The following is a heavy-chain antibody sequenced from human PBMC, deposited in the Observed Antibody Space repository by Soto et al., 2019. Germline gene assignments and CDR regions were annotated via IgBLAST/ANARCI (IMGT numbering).Heavy chain of an antibody. CDR3: ARGSYDFWSGYPNLDY. CDR1: GGSVSSGSYY. J-gene: IGHJ4*02. D-gene: IGHD3-3*01. V-gene: IGHV4-61*01. Sequence: PSETLSLTCTVSGGSVSSGSYYWSWIRQPPGKGLEWIGYIYYSGGTNYNPSLRSRVTISVDTSKNQFSLKLSSVTAADTAVYYCARGSYDFWSGYPNLDYWGQGTLVTVS. CDR2: IYYSGGT.